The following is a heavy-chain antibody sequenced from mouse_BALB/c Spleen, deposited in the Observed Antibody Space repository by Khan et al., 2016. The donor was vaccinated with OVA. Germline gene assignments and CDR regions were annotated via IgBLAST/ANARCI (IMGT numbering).Heavy chain of an antibody. V-gene: IGHV1-9*01. CDR2: IFPGSGST. Sequence: QVQLQQSGGDLMKPGASVKISCKATGYTFSSYWIEWVKQRPGHGLEWIGQIFPGSGSTTYNEKFKGKATLTADTSSNTSYMQLSSLTSEDSAVYYCARAGYGGFPYWGQGTLVTVSA. D-gene: IGHD2-2*01. CDR3: ARAGYGGFPY. J-gene: IGHJ3*01. CDR1: GYTFSSYW.